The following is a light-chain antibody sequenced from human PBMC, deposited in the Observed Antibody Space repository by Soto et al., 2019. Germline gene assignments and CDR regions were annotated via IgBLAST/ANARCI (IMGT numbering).Light chain of an antibody. CDR1: SSXXGNYNF. CDR3: TSYTAFSTDIL. V-gene: IGLV2-14*01. CDR2: QVT. Sequence: QSVLTQPASVSGSPGQSITISCTGXSSXXGNYNFVSWYQHHAGTAPKLIIYQVTNRPSGVSDRFSGSKSGDTASLTISGLQAEDEADYYCTSYTAFSTDILFGGGTKLTVL. J-gene: IGLJ2*01.